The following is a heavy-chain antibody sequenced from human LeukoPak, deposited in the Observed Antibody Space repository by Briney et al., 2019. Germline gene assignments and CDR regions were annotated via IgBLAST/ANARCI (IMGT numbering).Heavy chain of an antibody. J-gene: IGHJ4*02. D-gene: IGHD4-17*01. CDR3: ARASSDYPLYYFDY. CDR2: ITTSSSYS. CDR1: GFNFNNYN. V-gene: IGHV3-21*06. Sequence: GGSLRLSCAASGFNFNNYNMNWVRQTPGKGLEWVSSITTSSSYSFYADSVKGRFTISRDNAKNSLYLQMNSLTAEDTAVYYCARASSDYPLYYFDYWGQGTLVTVSS.